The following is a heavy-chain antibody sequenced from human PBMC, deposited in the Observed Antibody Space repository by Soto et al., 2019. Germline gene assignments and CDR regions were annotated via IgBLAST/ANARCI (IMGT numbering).Heavy chain of an antibody. CDR3: ARSSITTVRIYYFEY. D-gene: IGHD3-10*01. Sequence: GGSLRLSCAASGFTFSSYSMNWVRQAPGKGLEWVSYISSSSSTIYYADSVKGRFTISRDNSKNTLFLQMNSLGAEDTAVYYCARSSITTVRIYYFEYWGQGTQVTVSS. CDR2: ISSSSSTI. J-gene: IGHJ4*02. CDR1: GFTFSSYS. V-gene: IGHV3-48*01.